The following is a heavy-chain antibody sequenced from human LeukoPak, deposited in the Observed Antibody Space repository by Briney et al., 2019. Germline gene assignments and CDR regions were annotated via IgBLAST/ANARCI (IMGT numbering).Heavy chain of an antibody. D-gene: IGHD6-6*01. CDR1: GYTFTSYY. J-gene: IGHJ4*02. Sequence: ASVKASCKASGYTFTSYYMHWVRQAPGQGLEWMGIINPSGGSTSYAQKFQGRVTITRNTSISTAYMELSSLRSEDTAVYYCARQGRSSSGGFDYWGQGTLVTVSS. V-gene: IGHV1-46*01. CDR2: INPSGGST. CDR3: ARQGRSSSGGFDY.